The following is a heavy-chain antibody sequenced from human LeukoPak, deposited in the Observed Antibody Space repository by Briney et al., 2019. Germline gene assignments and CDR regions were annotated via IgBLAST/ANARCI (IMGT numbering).Heavy chain of an antibody. V-gene: IGHV1-46*01. J-gene: IGHJ3*02. CDR1: GYTFTSYY. CDR2: INPSGGST. D-gene: IGHD6-13*01. Sequence: ASVKVSSKASGYTFTSYYMHWVRQAPGQGLEWMGIINPSGGSTSYAQKFQGRVTMTRDMSTSTVYMELSSLRSEDTAVYYCARPGASGTGFDIWGQGTMVTVSS. CDR3: ARPGASGTGFDI.